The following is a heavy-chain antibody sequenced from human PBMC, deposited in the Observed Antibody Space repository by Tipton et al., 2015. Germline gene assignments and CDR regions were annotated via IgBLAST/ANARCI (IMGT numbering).Heavy chain of an antibody. CDR2: ITHSGST. CDR1: GGSFSTYY. Sequence: TLSLTCAVSGGSFSTYYWSWIRQPPGKGLEWIAEITHSGSTNYNPSLKSRVTISVDTSKNQFSLKLTSATAADTAVYYCASRGAGTSHYAMDVWGQGTTVTVSS. CDR3: ASRGAGTSHYAMDV. J-gene: IGHJ6*02. D-gene: IGHD6-19*01. V-gene: IGHV4-34*01.